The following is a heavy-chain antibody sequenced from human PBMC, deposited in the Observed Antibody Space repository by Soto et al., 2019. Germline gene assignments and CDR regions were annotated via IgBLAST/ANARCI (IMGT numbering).Heavy chain of an antibody. V-gene: IGHV3-23*01. J-gene: IGHJ3*02. D-gene: IGHD3-22*01. CDR1: GFTFSSYA. Sequence: GVSLRLSCAASGFTFSSYAMSWVRQAPGKGLEWVSAISGSGGSTYYADSVKGRFTISRDNSKNTLYLQMNSLRAEDTAVYYCARGAYYYDSSGYSGAFDIWGQGTMVTVSS. CDR2: ISGSGGST. CDR3: ARGAYYYDSSGYSGAFDI.